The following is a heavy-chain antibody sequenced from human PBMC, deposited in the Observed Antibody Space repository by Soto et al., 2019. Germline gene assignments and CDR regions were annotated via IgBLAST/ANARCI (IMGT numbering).Heavy chain of an antibody. D-gene: IGHD4-4*01. Sequence: GGSLRLSCAASGFTFANYGMHLVRQAPGKGLEWMALILHDGSAEYYADSVKGRFTISRDNSKSTLYLQMNSLSAEDTGVYYCARSRDGYSFYFYYGMDVWGQGTTVTVSS. J-gene: IGHJ6*02. CDR2: ILHDGSAE. CDR1: GFTFANYG. V-gene: IGHV3-30*03. CDR3: ARSRDGYSFYFYYGMDV.